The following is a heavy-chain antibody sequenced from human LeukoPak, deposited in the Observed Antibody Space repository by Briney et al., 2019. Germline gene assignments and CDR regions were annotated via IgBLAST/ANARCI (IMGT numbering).Heavy chain of an antibody. Sequence: RTGGSLRLSCAASGFTVSSNYMSWVRQAPGKGLEWVSVIYSGGSTYYADSVKGRFTISRDNSKNTLYLQMNSLRAEDTAVYYCATVVGDYFDYWGQGTLVTVSS. CDR3: ATVVGDYFDY. D-gene: IGHD3-16*01. J-gene: IGHJ4*02. CDR1: GFTVSSNY. CDR2: IYSGGST. V-gene: IGHV3-53*01.